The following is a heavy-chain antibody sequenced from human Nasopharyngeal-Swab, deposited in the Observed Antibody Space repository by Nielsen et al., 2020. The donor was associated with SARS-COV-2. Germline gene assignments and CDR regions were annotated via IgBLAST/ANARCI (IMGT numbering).Heavy chain of an antibody. CDR2: VRGKGTNYAT. V-gene: IGHV3-73*01. J-gene: IGHJ4*02. CDR1: GFTFSDSA. Sequence: GGSLRLSCAASGFTFSDSAIHWVRQASGKGLEWVGRVRGKGTNYATAYSASVKGRFIIFRDDPTSTAYLQMNSLKTEDTAMYYCTRCGGGCYSGRDYWGQGTLVTVSS. D-gene: IGHD2-15*01. CDR3: TRCGGGCYSGRDY.